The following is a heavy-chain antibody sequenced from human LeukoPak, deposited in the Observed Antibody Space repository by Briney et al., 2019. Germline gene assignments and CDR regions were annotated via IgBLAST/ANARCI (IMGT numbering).Heavy chain of an antibody. V-gene: IGHV4-30-2*01. D-gene: IGHD3/OR15-3a*01. J-gene: IGHJ4*02. Sequence: LRLSCAASGFTFSSYSMNWVRQPPGKGLEWIGYIYHSGSTYYNPSLKSRVTISVDRSKNQFSLKLSSVTAADTAVYYCARDILGPSGYWGQGTLVIVSS. CDR3: ARDILGPSGY. CDR1: GFTFSSYS. CDR2: IYHSGST.